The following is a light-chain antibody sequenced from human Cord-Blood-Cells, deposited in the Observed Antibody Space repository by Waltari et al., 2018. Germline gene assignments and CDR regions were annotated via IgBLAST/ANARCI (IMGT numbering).Light chain of an antibody. J-gene: IGKJ4*01. CDR2: WAS. CDR3: QQYYSTLT. Sequence: DIVMTQSPDSLAVSLRERGTINCKSSQSVLYSSNNKNYLAWYQQKPGQPPKLLIYWASTRESGVPDRFSGSGSGTDFTLTISSLQAEDVAVYYCQQYYSTLTFGGGTKVEIK. V-gene: IGKV4-1*01. CDR1: QSVLYSSNNKNY.